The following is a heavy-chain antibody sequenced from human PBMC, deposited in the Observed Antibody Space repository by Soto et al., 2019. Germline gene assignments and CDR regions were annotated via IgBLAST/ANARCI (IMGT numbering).Heavy chain of an antibody. V-gene: IGHV1-69*06. CDR1: GGTFSSYA. CDR2: IIPIFGTA. J-gene: IGHJ5*02. D-gene: IGHD3-3*01. CDR3: ARKGGDITIFGVGEGWFDP. Sequence: GASVKVSCKASGGTFSSYAISWVRQAPGQGLEWMGGIIPIFGTANYAQKFQGRVTITADKSTSTAYMELSSLRSEDTAVYYCARKGGDITIFGVGEGWFDPWGQGTLVTVSS.